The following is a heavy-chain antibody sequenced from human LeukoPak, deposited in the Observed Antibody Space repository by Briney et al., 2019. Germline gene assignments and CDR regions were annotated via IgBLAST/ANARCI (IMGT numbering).Heavy chain of an antibody. CDR1: GGSISNYY. D-gene: IGHD5-18*01. CDR3: ARSKYTSMVGSLSFDY. Sequence: SETLSLTCTVSGGSISNYYWSWIRQSPGKGLEWIGYIYHSGITNYSPVLKSRVTMSLDTSKNQFSLKLSSVTAADTAVYYCARSKYTSMVGSLSFDYWGQGTVVTVSS. J-gene: IGHJ4*02. CDR2: IYHSGIT. V-gene: IGHV4-59*01.